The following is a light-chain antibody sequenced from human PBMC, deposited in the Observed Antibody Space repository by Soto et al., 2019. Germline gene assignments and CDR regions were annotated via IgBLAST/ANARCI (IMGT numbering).Light chain of an antibody. Sequence: EVVLTQSPATLSLSAGERVTLSCRASQSIGSELAWYQQKPGQAPRLVISDASNRATGIPARFSGSGSATDFTLTISTLEPEDFAIYYCQQRFSWPITFGQGTRLEI. CDR3: QQRFSWPIT. V-gene: IGKV3-11*01. CDR2: DAS. CDR1: QSIGSE. J-gene: IGKJ5*01.